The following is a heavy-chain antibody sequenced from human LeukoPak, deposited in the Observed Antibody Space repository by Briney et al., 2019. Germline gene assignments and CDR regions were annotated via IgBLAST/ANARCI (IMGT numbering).Heavy chain of an antibody. CDR1: GGSISSYY. J-gene: IGHJ4*02. D-gene: IGHD3-16*01. Sequence: SETLSLTCTVSGGSISSYYWSWIRQPPGKGLEWIGYIYYSGSTNYNPSLKSRVTISVDTSKNQFSLKLSSVIAADTAVYYCARESLPTGWIGGFDYWGQGTLVTVSS. CDR3: ARESLPTGWIGGFDY. CDR2: IYYSGST. V-gene: IGHV4-59*01.